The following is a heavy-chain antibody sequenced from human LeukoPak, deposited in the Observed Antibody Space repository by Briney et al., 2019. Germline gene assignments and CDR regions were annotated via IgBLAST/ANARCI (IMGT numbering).Heavy chain of an antibody. V-gene: IGHV4-31*03. Sequence: PSETLSLTCSVSGGSITSGGYYWSWVRQHPGKGLEWIGYIYHSGTTLYNPSLKSRVTMSVDTSKNQFSLRLNSVTAADTAVYYCARGKFGELYYFEHWGQGTLVTVSS. CDR2: IYHSGTT. CDR3: ARGKFGELYYFEH. J-gene: IGHJ1*01. CDR1: GGSITSGGYY. D-gene: IGHD3-10*01.